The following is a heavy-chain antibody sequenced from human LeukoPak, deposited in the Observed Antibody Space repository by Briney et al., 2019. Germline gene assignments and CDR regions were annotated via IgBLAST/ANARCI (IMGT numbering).Heavy chain of an antibody. Sequence: SETLSLTCTVSGGSISSYYWSWIRQPPGKGLEWIGYIYYSGRTNYNPSLKSRVTISVDTSKNQFSLKLSSVTAADTAVYYCARDTNRWELRSHDAFDIWGQGTMVTVSS. D-gene: IGHD1-26*01. CDR2: IYYSGRT. CDR3: ARDTNRWELRSHDAFDI. V-gene: IGHV4-59*01. J-gene: IGHJ3*02. CDR1: GGSISSYY.